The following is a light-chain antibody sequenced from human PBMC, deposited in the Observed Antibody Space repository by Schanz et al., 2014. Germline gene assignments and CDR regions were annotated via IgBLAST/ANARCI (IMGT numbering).Light chain of an antibody. CDR2: DAS. CDR3: QHYDRYSGT. J-gene: IGKJ1*01. Sequence: EIVLTQSPATLSLSPGERATLSCRASQSVSSYLAWYQQKPGQAPRLLIYDASNRATGIPARFSGSGSGTDFTLTISSLEPDDSATYYCQHYDRYSGTFGQGTKVEFK. CDR1: QSVSSY. V-gene: IGKV3-11*01.